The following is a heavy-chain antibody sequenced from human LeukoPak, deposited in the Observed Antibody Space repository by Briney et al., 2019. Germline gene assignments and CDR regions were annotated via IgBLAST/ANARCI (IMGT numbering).Heavy chain of an antibody. V-gene: IGHV4-59*10. CDR1: GGSFSGYY. Sequence: SETLSLTCAVYGGSFSGYYWSWIRQPAGKGLEWIGRIYGSGSTDYNPSLKSRVTISVDTSRNQFSLRLSSVTAADTAVYYCARSRRSWSTFDNWGQGTLVTVSS. CDR3: ARSRRSWSTFDN. CDR2: IYGSGST. J-gene: IGHJ4*02. D-gene: IGHD6-13*01.